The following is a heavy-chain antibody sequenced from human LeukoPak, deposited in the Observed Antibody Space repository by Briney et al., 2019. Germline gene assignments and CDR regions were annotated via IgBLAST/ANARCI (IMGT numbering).Heavy chain of an antibody. D-gene: IGHD3-10*01. CDR1: GGSFSDYY. V-gene: IGHV4-34*01. Sequence: SETLSLTCAVYGGSFSDYYWSWIRQPPGKGLEWIGEINHVGSSNYNPSLTSRVTMSVDTSNNQFSLNLNSVTAADTAVYFCARLGRWFGQFYMDVWGKGTTVTVSS. CDR2: INHVGSS. J-gene: IGHJ6*03. CDR3: ARLGRWFGQFYMDV.